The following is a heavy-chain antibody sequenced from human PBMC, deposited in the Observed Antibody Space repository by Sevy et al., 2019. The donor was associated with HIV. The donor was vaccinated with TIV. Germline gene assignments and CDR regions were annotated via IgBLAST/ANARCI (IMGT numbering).Heavy chain of an antibody. V-gene: IGHV3-15*01. CDR2: IKSKTDGGKT. CDR3: TTVGYYYDSSGYYSPFDY. D-gene: IGHD3-22*01. CDR1: GFTFSNAW. Sequence: GGSLRLSCAASGFTFSNAWMSWVRQAPGKGLEWVGRIKSKTDGGKTDNAAPVKGRLTISRDDSKKTLYLQMKSLNTVDTAVYYCTTVGYYYDSSGYYSPFDYWGQGTLVTVSS. J-gene: IGHJ4*02.